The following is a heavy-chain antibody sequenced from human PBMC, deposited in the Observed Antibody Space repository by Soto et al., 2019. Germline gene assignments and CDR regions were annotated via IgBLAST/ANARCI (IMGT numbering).Heavy chain of an antibody. J-gene: IGHJ4*02. V-gene: IGHV5-51*01. CDR2: IFPGDSDT. CDR1: GYSFTTNW. D-gene: IGHD6-25*01. CDR3: ARLIGSSSGFDS. Sequence: GESLKISCKASGYSFTTNWIAWVRQKPGQGLEWMGSIFPGDSDTRYSPSFHGQVTISADESISTAYLQWGSLKASDSAMYYCARLIGSSSGFDSWGQGALVTVSS.